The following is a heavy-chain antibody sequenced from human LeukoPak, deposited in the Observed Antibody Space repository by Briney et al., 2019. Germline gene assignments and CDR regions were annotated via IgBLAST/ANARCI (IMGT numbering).Heavy chain of an antibody. CDR1: GFTFSSYG. CDR2: ISYDGSDK. D-gene: IGHD6-19*01. V-gene: IGHV3-30*18. Sequence: GGSLRLSCAASGFTFSSYGMYWVRQAPGKGLEWVTVISYDGSDKYYADSVKGRFTISRDNSKNTLYLQTNSLRAEDTAVYYCAKEYSSGWYFLDYWGQGTLVTVSS. CDR3: AKEYSSGWYFLDY. J-gene: IGHJ4*02.